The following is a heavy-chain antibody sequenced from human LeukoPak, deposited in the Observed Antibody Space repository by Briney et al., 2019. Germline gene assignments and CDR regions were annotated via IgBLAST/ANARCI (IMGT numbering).Heavy chain of an antibody. CDR1: GGSISSGSYY. J-gene: IGHJ4*02. Sequence: SQTLSLTCTVSGGSISSGSYYWSWIRQPAGKGLEWIGRIYTSGSTNYNPSLKSRVTISVDTSKNQFSLKLSSVTAADTAVYYCARDRRDGYKNHFDYWGQGTLVTVSS. CDR2: IYTSGST. V-gene: IGHV4-61*02. D-gene: IGHD5-24*01. CDR3: ARDRRDGYKNHFDY.